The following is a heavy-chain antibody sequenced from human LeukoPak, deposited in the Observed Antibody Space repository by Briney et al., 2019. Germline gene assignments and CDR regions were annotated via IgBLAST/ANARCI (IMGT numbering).Heavy chain of an antibody. CDR3: ARAKGSTWVSHYLDY. V-gene: IGHV3-72*01. CDR1: GFTFSDHY. D-gene: IGHD6-13*01. Sequence: GGSLRLSCEASGFTFSDHYMDWVRQAPGKGLEWVGRTRDKAHSYTTEYAASVKGRFIISRDDSTNLLYLQMSSLNTEDTAIYYCARAKGSTWVSHYLDYWGQGTLVTVSS. J-gene: IGHJ4*02. CDR2: TRDKAHSYTT.